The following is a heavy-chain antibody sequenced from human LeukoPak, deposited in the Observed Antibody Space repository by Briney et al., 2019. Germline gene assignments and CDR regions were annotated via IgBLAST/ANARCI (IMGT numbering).Heavy chain of an antibody. CDR1: GYTFTSYD. J-gene: IGHJ6*02. V-gene: IGHV1-8*01. CDR3: ARESAVFGMIVVAFKNCGMDV. CDR2: MNPNSGNT. D-gene: IGHD3-22*01. Sequence: ASVKVSCKASGYTFTSYDINWVRQATGQGLEWMGWMNPNSGNTGYAQKFQGRVTMTRNTSISTAYMELSSLRSEDTAVYYCARESAVFGMIVVAFKNCGMDVWGQGTTVTVSS.